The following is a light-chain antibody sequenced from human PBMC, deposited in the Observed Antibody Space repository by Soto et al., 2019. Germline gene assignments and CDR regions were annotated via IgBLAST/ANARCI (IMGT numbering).Light chain of an antibody. Sequence: QSVLTQPPSVSGAPGQRVTISCTGSSSNIGAGYDVHWYQQLPGTAPKPLIYGNSNRPSGVPDRFSGSKSVTSASLAITGLQAEDEADYYCQSYDNSLSGYVFGTGTKLTVL. CDR2: GNS. V-gene: IGLV1-40*01. CDR1: SSNIGAGYD. CDR3: QSYDNSLSGYV. J-gene: IGLJ1*01.